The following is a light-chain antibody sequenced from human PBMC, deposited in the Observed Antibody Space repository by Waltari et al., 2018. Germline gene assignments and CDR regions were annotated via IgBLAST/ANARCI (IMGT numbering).Light chain of an antibody. Sequence: SALTQPASASGSPGQSITTPCTGTSADVGHFDYVSWYQQYPGKAPKLMIYAVSNRPSGVSDRFSGSKSGSTASLTISGLQAEDEADYYCALYTSRGVFGGGTKLTVL. CDR1: SADVGHFDY. J-gene: IGLJ3*02. V-gene: IGLV2-14*03. CDR2: AVS. CDR3: ALYTSRGV.